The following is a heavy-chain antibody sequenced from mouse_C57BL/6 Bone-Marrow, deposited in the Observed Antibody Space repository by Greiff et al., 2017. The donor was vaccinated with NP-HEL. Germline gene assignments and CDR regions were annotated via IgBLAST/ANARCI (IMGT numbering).Heavy chain of an antibody. J-gene: IGHJ2*01. CDR2: IYPGSGNT. CDR3: ARGSGNPAVY. CDR1: GYTFTDYY. D-gene: IGHD1-3*01. V-gene: IGHV1-76*01. Sequence: VQLQQSGAELVRPGASVKLSCKASGYTFTDYYINWVKQRPGQGLEWIARIYPGSGNTYYNEKFKGKATLTAEKSSSTAYMQLSSLTSEDSAVYFCARGSGNPAVYWGQGTTLTGSS.